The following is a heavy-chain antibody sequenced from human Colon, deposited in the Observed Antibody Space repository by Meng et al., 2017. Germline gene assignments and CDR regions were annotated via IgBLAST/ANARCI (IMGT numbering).Heavy chain of an antibody. J-gene: IGHJ4*02. V-gene: IGHV1-8*01. CDR3: ARGIWEGFDY. D-gene: IGHD1-26*01. Sequence: VQLVQSGAEVKKPGASVSVSCKASGYTFPDLDINWVRQATGQGLEWMGWINPNSGETGYAQKFQGRFTMTRDTSISTFYMELSSLTSDDTAVYYCARGIWEGFDYWGQGALVTVSS. CDR1: GYTFPDLD. CDR2: INPNSGET.